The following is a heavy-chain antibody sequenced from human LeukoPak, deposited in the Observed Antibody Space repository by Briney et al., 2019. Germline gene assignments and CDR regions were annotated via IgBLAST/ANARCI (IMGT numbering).Heavy chain of an antibody. CDR3: ARDGRPYSSGRSMDY. J-gene: IGHJ4*02. CDR1: GYTFTSYG. D-gene: IGHD6-19*01. V-gene: IGHV1-18*01. Sequence: GASVKVSCKASGYTFTSYGISWVRQAPGQGLEWMGWISAYNGNTNYAQKLQGRVTMTTDTSTSTAYMELRSLRSDDTAVYYCARDGRPYSSGRSMDYWGQGTLVTVSS. CDR2: ISAYNGNT.